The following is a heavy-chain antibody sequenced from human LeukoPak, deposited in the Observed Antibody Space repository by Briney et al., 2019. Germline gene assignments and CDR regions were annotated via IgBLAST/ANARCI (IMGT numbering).Heavy chain of an antibody. D-gene: IGHD2-2*01. V-gene: IGHV1-2*04. CDR3: ARHCSSTSCQHDDAFDI. CDR1: GYTFTDYY. J-gene: IGHJ3*02. Sequence: ASVKVSCKASGYTFTDYYMHWVRQAPGQGLEWMGWINPNSGGTNYAQKFQGWVTMTRDTSISTAYMELSRLRSDDTAVYYCARHCSSTSCQHDDAFDIWGQGTMVTVSS. CDR2: INPNSGGT.